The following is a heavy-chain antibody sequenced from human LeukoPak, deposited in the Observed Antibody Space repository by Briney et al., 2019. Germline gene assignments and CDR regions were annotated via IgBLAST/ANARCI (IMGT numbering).Heavy chain of an antibody. Sequence: SETLSLTCSVSGGSISSNNYYWGWIRQPPGKGLEWIGSIYYSGSTYYNPSLKSRVTISVDTHKNQFSLKLSSVTAADTAVYYCASGYNGLDFWGQGTLVTVSS. J-gene: IGHJ4*02. CDR1: GGSISSNNYY. CDR3: ASGYNGLDF. D-gene: IGHD5-12*01. V-gene: IGHV4-39*01. CDR2: IYYSGST.